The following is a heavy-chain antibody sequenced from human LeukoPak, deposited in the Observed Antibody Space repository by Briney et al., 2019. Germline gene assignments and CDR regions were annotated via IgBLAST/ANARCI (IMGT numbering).Heavy chain of an antibody. CDR1: GYTFTGYY. V-gene: IGHV1-2*02. Sequence: GASVKVSCKASGYTFTGYYMHWVRQAPGQGLEWMGWINPNSGGTNYAQKFQGRVTMTRDTSISTAYMELSRLRSDDTAVYYCARVTYSSSSWQDTIDYWGQGTLVTVSS. CDR3: ARVTYSSSSWQDTIDY. D-gene: IGHD6-6*01. J-gene: IGHJ4*02. CDR2: INPNSGGT.